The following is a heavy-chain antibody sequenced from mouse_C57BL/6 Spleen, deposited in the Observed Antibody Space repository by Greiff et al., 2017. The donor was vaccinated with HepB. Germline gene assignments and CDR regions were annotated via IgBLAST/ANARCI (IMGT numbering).Heavy chain of an antibody. D-gene: IGHD3-2*02. J-gene: IGHJ2*01. V-gene: IGHV1-53*01. CDR3: ARGGGWDYFDY. CDR2: INPSNGGT. CDR1: GFTFPSYW. Sequence: VQLQQPGTELVKPGASVKLSCKASGFTFPSYWMHWVKQGPGQGLEWIGNINPSNGGTNYNEKFKSKTTLTVDKSSITAYMQLSSLTSEDSAVYYCARGGGWDYFDYWGQGTTLTVSS.